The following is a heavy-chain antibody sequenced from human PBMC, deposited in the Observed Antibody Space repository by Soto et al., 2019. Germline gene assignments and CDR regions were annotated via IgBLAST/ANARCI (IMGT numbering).Heavy chain of an antibody. V-gene: IGHV1-69*13. CDR2: IIPIFGTA. D-gene: IGHD2-2*01. CDR1: GGTFSSYA. Sequence: ASVKVSCKASGGTFSSYAISWVRQAPGQGLEWMGGIIPIFGTANYAQKFQGRVTITADESTSTAYMELSSLRSEVTAVYYCARHVPAAGYYYGMDVWGQGTTVTVSS. CDR3: ARHVPAAGYYYGMDV. J-gene: IGHJ6*02.